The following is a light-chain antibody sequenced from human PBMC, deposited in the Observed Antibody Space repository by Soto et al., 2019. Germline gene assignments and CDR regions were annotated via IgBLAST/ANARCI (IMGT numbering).Light chain of an antibody. J-gene: IGKJ2*01. CDR2: GTY. CDR3: QQYTSSSGYT. Sequence: DIVLTQSPGTLSLSPGERATLSCRASQSVATQFFTWSQQRPGQAPRVLIYGTYTRATGIPDRFSGSGSETDFTLTISRLETEDFAVYYCQQYTSSSGYTFGQGTKLQIK. CDR1: QSVATQF. V-gene: IGKV3-20*01.